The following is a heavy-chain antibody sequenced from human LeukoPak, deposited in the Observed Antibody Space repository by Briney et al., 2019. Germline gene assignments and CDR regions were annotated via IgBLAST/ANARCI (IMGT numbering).Heavy chain of an antibody. CDR2: YRWNSGSI. J-gene: IGHJ3*02. CDR1: GIHFDYLA. D-gene: IGHD2-2*01. V-gene: IGHV3-9*01. CDR3: GGRCSSTSCSRKGAFDI. Sequence: FLKISCSGPGIHFDYLAMAWVRPASGKGLGGGSGYRWNSGSIGYADSVKGRFTISRDNAKNSLYLQMNSLRAEDTALYYCGGRCSSTSCSRKGAFDIWGQGTMVTVSS.